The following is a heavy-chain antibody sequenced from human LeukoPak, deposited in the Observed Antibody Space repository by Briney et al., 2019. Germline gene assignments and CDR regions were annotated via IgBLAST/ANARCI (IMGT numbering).Heavy chain of an antibody. CDR1: GYTFTGYY. V-gene: IGHV1-2*02. Sequence: GASVTVSFKASGYTFTGYYMHWVRQAPGQGLERMGWINPKRGDTNYAQKFQGRVTMTRDTSISTVYMELSRLRSDDTAVYYCASGRTIFYYYMDVWGKGTTVTISS. CDR2: INPKRGDT. D-gene: IGHD3-3*02. J-gene: IGHJ6*03. CDR3: ASGRTIFYYYMDV.